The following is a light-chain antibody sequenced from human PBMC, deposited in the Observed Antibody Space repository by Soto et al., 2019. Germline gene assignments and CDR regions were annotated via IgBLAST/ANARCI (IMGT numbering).Light chain of an antibody. CDR3: GTWDSSLSAYV. Sequence: QSVLTQPPSVSAAPGQKVTISCSGSSSNIGNNYLSWYQQLPGTAPKLLIYDNNKRPSGIPDRFSGSKSGTSATLGITGLQTGDEADYYCGTWDSSLSAYVFGTGTKLTV. CDR2: DNN. V-gene: IGLV1-51*01. CDR1: SSNIGNNY. J-gene: IGLJ1*01.